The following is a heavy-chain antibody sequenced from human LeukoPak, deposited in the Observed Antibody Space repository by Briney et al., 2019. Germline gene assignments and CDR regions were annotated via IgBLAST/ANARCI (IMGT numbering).Heavy chain of an antibody. CDR2: IYYSGST. Sequence: SETLSLTCTVSGGSISSGDYYWSWIRQPPGKGLEWIGYIYYSGSTYYNPSLKSRVTISVDTSKNQFSLKLSSVTAADTAVYYCARAPPGYGDYNWGQGTLVTVSS. J-gene: IGHJ4*02. CDR1: GGSISSGDYY. V-gene: IGHV4-30-4*01. CDR3: ARAPPGYGDYN. D-gene: IGHD4-17*01.